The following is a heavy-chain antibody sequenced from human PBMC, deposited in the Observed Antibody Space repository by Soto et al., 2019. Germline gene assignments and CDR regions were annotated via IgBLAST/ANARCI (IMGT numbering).Heavy chain of an antibody. CDR3: ARLLAYDYGDYG. J-gene: IGHJ4*02. Sequence: VKVSCKASGYTFTGYYMHWVRQAPGQGLEWMGWINPNSGGTNYAQKFQGRVTMTRDTSISTAYMELSRLRSDDTAVYYCARLLAYDYGDYGWGQGTLVTVSS. D-gene: IGHD4-17*01. V-gene: IGHV1-2*02. CDR1: GYTFTGYY. CDR2: INPNSGGT.